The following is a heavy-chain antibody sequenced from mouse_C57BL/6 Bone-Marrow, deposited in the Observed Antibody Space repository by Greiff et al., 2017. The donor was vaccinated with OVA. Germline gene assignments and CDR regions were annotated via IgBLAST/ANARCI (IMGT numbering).Heavy chain of an antibody. Sequence: EVKLMESGGGLVKPGGSLKLSCAASGFTFSDYGMHWVRQAPEKGLEWVAYISSGSSTIYYADTVKGRFTISRDNAKNTLFLQMTSLRFEDTAMDYCAKGYYDYDGWFAYWGQGTLVTVSA. J-gene: IGHJ3*01. V-gene: IGHV5-17*01. CDR1: GFTFSDYG. D-gene: IGHD2-4*01. CDR2: ISSGSSTI. CDR3: AKGYYDYDGWFAY.